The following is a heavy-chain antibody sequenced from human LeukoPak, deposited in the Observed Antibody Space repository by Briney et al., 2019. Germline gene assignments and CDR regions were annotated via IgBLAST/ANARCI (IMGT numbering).Heavy chain of an antibody. D-gene: IGHD6-19*01. J-gene: IGHJ2*01. CDR2: IYASGST. CDR1: GGSISSGSYY. Sequence: SETLSLTCTVSGGSISSGSYYWTWIRQPAGKGLEWIGRIYASGSTNYNPSLKSRVTISVDTSKKQFSLKLSSVTAADTAVYYCARERAVAGLGVGYFDLWGRGTLVTVSS. V-gene: IGHV4-61*02. CDR3: ARERAVAGLGVGYFDL.